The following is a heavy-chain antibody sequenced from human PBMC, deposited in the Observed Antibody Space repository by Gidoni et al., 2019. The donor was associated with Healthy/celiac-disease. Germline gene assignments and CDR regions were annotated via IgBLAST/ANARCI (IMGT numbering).Heavy chain of an antibody. Sequence: QVQLVESGGGVVQPGRSLRLSCAASGFTFSSSAMHWVRQAPGKGLEWVAVISYDGSNKYYADSVKGRFTISRDNSKNTLYLQMNSLRAEDTAVYYCAREPGYCSSTSCYRALDYWGQGTLVTVSS. CDR1: GFTFSSSA. J-gene: IGHJ4*02. V-gene: IGHV3-30*04. D-gene: IGHD2-2*02. CDR3: AREPGYCSSTSCYRALDY. CDR2: ISYDGSNK.